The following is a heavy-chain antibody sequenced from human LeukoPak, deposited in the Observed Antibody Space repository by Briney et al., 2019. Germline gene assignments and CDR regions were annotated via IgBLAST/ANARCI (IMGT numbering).Heavy chain of an antibody. D-gene: IGHD1-26*01. CDR2: IYHSGTT. CDR1: GYSISSGYY. Sequence: PSETLSLTCTVSGYSISSGYYWGWIRQPPGKGLEWIGTIYHSGTTYYNPSLKSRVTISVDTSKNQFSLKLSSVTAADTAVYYCVFLWELRGPLNWGQGTLVTVSS. J-gene: IGHJ4*02. V-gene: IGHV4-38-2*02. CDR3: VFLWELRGPLN.